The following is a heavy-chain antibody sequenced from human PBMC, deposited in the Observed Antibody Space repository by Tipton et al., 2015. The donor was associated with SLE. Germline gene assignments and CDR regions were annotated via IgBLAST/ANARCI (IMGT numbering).Heavy chain of an antibody. D-gene: IGHD2-21*01. CDR2: VYYSGRTD. CDR1: GDFISNVGYY. J-gene: IGHJ6*02. Sequence: TLSLTCTVSGDFISNVGYYWTWIRQFPGKGLEYIGSVYYSGRTDYYNPSLESRVSISLDTSKNQFSLKMSSVTAADTAIYYCARGGDSSANFYYHGVNVWGQGTTVTVSS. CDR3: ARGGDSSANFYYHGVNV. V-gene: IGHV4-31*03.